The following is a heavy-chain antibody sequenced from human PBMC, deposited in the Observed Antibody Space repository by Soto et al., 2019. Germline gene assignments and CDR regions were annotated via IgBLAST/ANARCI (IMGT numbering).Heavy chain of an antibody. CDR2: IYSGGST. Sequence: EGQLVESGGGLVQPGGSLRLSCAASGVTVSSNYMSWVRQAPGKGLEWVSVIYSGGSTYYAYSVKRRFTISRDNSKNTLYLQMNSLRAEDTAVYYCARHGYNYGGGYFDYWGQGTLVTVSS. CDR1: GVTVSSNY. CDR3: ARHGYNYGGGYFDY. J-gene: IGHJ4*02. V-gene: IGHV3-66*04. D-gene: IGHD5-18*01.